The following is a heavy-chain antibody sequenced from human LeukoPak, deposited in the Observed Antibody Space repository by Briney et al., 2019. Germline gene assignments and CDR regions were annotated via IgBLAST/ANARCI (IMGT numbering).Heavy chain of an antibody. J-gene: IGHJ4*02. CDR2: ISHSGGST. CDR3: AKAFLGYCSGGSCFDFDY. D-gene: IGHD2-15*01. V-gene: IGHV3-23*01. Sequence: GGSLRLSCAASGFTFSSYAMSWVRQAPGKGLEWVSAISHSGGSTYYADSVKGRFTISRDNSKNTLYLQMNSLRAEDTAVYYCAKAFLGYCSGGSCFDFDYWGQGTLVTVSS. CDR1: GFTFSSYA.